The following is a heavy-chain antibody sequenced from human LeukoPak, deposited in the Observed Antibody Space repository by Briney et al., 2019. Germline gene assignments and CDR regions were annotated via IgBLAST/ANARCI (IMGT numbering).Heavy chain of an antibody. V-gene: IGHV1-18*01. CDR1: GFTFINYG. Sequence: ATVKVSCKTPGFTFINYGFTWVREAPGQALEWMGWISGYNGDTKYARNLQGRVTMTTDTSTSTVYMELTSLRSDDTAVYYCARDGVSPAYDSWGQGTLVSVSS. J-gene: IGHJ5*01. CDR2: ISGYNGDT. CDR3: ARDGVSPAYDS. D-gene: IGHD3-16*01.